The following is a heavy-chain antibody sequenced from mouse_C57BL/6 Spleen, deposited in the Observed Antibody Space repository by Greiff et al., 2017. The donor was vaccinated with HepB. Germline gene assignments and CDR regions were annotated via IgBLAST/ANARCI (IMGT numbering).Heavy chain of an antibody. CDR1: GYAFSSSW. Sequence: QVHVKQSGPELVKPGASVKISCKASGYAFSSSWMNWVKQRPGKGLEWIGRIYPGDGDTNYNGKFKGKATLTADKSSSTAYMQLSSLTSEDSAVYFCARIYYGSSYPWYFDVWGTGTTVTVSS. CDR2: IYPGDGDT. J-gene: IGHJ1*03. D-gene: IGHD1-1*01. V-gene: IGHV1-82*01. CDR3: ARIYYGSSYPWYFDV.